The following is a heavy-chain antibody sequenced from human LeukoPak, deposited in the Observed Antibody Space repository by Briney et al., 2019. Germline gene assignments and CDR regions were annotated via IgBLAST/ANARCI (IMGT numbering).Heavy chain of an antibody. J-gene: IGHJ4*02. CDR1: GYTFTSYA. V-gene: IGHV7-4-1*02. CDR2: INTNTGNP. CDR3: ARGYTKDMTSVTHFDY. Sequence: ASVKVSCKASGYTFTSYAMNWVRQTPGQGLEWMGWINTNTGNPTYAQGFTGRFVFSLDTSVSTAYLQTSSLKAEDTAVYYCARGYTKDMTSVTHFDYWGQGTLVTVSS. D-gene: IGHD4-17*01.